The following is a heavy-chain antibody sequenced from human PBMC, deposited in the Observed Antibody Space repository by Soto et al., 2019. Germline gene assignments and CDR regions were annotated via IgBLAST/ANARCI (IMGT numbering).Heavy chain of an antibody. CDR2: ISWNSGSI. V-gene: IGHV3-9*01. Sequence: EVQLVESGGGLVQPGRSLRLSCAASGFTFDDYAMHWVRQAPGKGLEWVSAISWNSGSIGYADSVKGRFTISRDNAKNSLYLQMNSLRAEDTAFYYCAKDIAAADRHWYFDLWGRGTLVTVSS. CDR1: GFTFDDYA. J-gene: IGHJ2*01. D-gene: IGHD6-13*01. CDR3: AKDIAAADRHWYFDL.